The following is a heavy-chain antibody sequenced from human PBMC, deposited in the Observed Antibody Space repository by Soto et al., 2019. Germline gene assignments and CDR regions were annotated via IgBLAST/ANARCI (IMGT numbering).Heavy chain of an antibody. CDR1: GFTFSAYW. Sequence: VQLVESGGGLVQTGGSLRLSCAASGFTFSAYWMSWVRQAPGKGLEWVANIKQAGSEKYYVESVNGRFIISRDDAKNSLFLQVNSLRVEDTAVYYCAREKRANGYFDYWGQGTLVTVSS. CDR2: IKQAGSEK. V-gene: IGHV3-7*01. J-gene: IGHJ4*02. CDR3: AREKRANGYFDY. D-gene: IGHD6-25*01.